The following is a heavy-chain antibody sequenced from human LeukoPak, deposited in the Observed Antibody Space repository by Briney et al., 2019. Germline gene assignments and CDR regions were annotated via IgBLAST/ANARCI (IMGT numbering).Heavy chain of an antibody. CDR3: AKSPHPLYGNNWYYFDY. Sequence: PGGSLRLSCAASGFTFSSYAMSWVRQAPGKGLEWVSGISGNGGSTYYADSVKGRFTISRDNSKNTLYLRMNSLRAEDTAVYYCAKSPHPLYGNNWYYFDYWGQGTLVTVSS. CDR1: GFTFSSYA. J-gene: IGHJ4*02. D-gene: IGHD1-1*01. V-gene: IGHV3-23*01. CDR2: ISGNGGST.